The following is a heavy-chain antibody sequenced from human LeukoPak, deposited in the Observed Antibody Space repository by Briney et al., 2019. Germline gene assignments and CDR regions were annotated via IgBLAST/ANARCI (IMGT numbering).Heavy chain of an antibody. V-gene: IGHV3-48*03. Sequence: GGSLRLSCAVSGFTFSHSEMNWVRQAPGKGLEWISYINSIGSTIYYADSVKGRFTISRDNAKNSLYLQMNSLRAEDTAVYYRAREPNAFDIWGQGTMVTVSS. CDR1: GFTFSHSE. J-gene: IGHJ3*02. CDR3: AREPNAFDI. CDR2: INSIGSTI.